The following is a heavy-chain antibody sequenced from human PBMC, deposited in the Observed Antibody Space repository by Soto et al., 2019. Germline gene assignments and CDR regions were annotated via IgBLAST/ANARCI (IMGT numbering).Heavy chain of an antibody. CDR3: ARSMTTVTRYYYYYYMDV. V-gene: IGHV5-51*01. D-gene: IGHD4-17*01. Sequence: GESLKISCKGSGYSFTSCWIGWVRQMPGKGLEWMGIIYPGDSDTRYSPSFQGQVTISADKSISTAYLQWSSLKASDTAMYYCARSMTTVTRYYYYYYMDVWGKGTTVTVSS. CDR1: GYSFTSCW. J-gene: IGHJ6*03. CDR2: IYPGDSDT.